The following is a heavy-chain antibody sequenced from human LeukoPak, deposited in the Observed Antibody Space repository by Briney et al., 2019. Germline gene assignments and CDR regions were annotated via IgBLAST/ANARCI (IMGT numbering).Heavy chain of an antibody. J-gene: IGHJ4*02. V-gene: IGHV3-48*04. Sequence: GGSLRLSCAASGFTFSDYSMNWVRQAPGKGLEWVSYISFSVNTKYYGDSVKGRFTISRDNAKNSLYLQMNSLRAEDTAVYYCARVAAYYYGSGSYCPFDYWGQGTLVTVSS. CDR2: ISFSVNTK. CDR1: GFTFSDYS. CDR3: ARVAAYYYGSGSYCPFDY. D-gene: IGHD3-10*01.